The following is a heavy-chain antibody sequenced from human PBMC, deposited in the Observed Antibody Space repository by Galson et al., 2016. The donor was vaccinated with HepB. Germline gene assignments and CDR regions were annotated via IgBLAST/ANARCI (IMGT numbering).Heavy chain of an antibody. J-gene: IGHJ5*02. CDR3: ARLRYGDYNSGWFDP. Sequence: SLRLSCAASGFTVSSNYMSWVRQAPGKGLEWVSVIYSGDSTYYTDSVKGRFTISRDNSKNTLYLQMNSLRAEDTAVYYCARLRYGDYNSGWFDPWGQGTLVTVSS. CDR1: GFTVSSNY. CDR2: IYSGDST. D-gene: IGHD4-17*01. V-gene: IGHV3-53*01.